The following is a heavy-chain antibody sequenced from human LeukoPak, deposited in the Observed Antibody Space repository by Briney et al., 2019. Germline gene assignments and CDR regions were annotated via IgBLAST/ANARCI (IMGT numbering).Heavy chain of an antibody. V-gene: IGHV3-74*01. J-gene: IGHJ6*03. CDR1: GFTFSNYW. Sequence: PGGSLRLSCAASGFTFSNYWMHWVRQAPGKGLVWVSRINNEGSSTSYADSVKGRFTISRDNAENTLYLQMNSLRAEDTAVYYCARDGYYYYMDVWGKGTTVTVSS. CDR2: INNEGSST. CDR3: ARDGYYYYMDV.